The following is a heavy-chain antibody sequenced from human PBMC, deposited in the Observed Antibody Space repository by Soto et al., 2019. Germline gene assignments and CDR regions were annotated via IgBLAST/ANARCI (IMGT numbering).Heavy chain of an antibody. CDR1: GYTFTSYG. CDR2: ISAYNGNT. D-gene: IGHD6-6*01. V-gene: IGHV1-18*04. J-gene: IGHJ5*02. Sequence: ASVKVSCKASGYTFTSYGISWVRQAPGQGLEWMGWISAYNGNTNYAQKLQGRVTMTTDTSTSTAYMELRSLRSDDTAVYYCARDRIPWYSSSSAAWWFDPWGQGTLVTVS. CDR3: ARDRIPWYSSSSAAWWFDP.